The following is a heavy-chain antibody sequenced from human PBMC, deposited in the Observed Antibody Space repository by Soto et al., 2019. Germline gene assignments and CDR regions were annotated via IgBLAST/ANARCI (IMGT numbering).Heavy chain of an antibody. V-gene: IGHV3-53*01. CDR2: MYAGGDT. D-gene: IGHD2-21*01. CDR1: GLSVSDNY. J-gene: IGHJ4*01. Sequence: GGSVRLSCGASGLSVSDNYMGWVRQAPGRGLEWVSVMYAGGDTHYADSVKGRFTISRDKSENTLYLQMNSLRDEDTGVYFCVSRIPSWVFDYWGLGTLVTVSS. CDR3: VSRIPSWVFDY.